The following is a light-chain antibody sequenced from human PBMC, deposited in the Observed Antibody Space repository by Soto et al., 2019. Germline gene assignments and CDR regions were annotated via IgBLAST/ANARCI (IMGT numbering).Light chain of an antibody. CDR3: QQYYSYPHT. CDR1: QGISSY. V-gene: IGKV1-8*01. CDR2: AAS. Sequence: AIRMTQSPSSFSASTGDRVTITCRASQGISSYLAWYQQKPGKAPKLLIYAASTLQSGVPSRFSGSGSGTDFTLTISRQQSEDVATYYCQQYYSYPHTFGQGTKVEIK. J-gene: IGKJ1*01.